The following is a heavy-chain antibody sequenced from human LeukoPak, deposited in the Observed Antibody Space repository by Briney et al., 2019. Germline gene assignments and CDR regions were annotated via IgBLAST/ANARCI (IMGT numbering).Heavy chain of an antibody. V-gene: IGHV1-2*04. J-gene: IGHJ4*02. D-gene: IGHD5-18*01. CDR3: AREPPNTAADY. CDR2: INPNSGGT. Sequence: GASVKVSCKAPGYTFTGYYMHWVRQAPGQGLEWMGWINPNSGGTNYAQKFQGWVTMTRDTSISTAYMELRSLRSDDTAVYYCAREPPNTAADYWGQGTLVTVSS. CDR1: GYTFTGYY.